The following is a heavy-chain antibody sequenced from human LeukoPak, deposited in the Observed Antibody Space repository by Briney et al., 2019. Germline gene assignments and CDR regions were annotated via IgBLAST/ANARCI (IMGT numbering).Heavy chain of an antibody. V-gene: IGHV4-38-2*01. CDR1: GYSISSGYY. J-gene: IGHJ5*02. CDR3: ARSNGDYNWFDP. Sequence: PSETLPLTCAVSGYSISSGYYWGWLRHPPGNGLEWIGSIYHSGSTYYNPSLKSRVTISVDTSKNQFSLKLSSVTAADTAVYYCARSNGDYNWFDPWGQGTLVTVSS. CDR2: IYHSGST. D-gene: IGHD4-17*01.